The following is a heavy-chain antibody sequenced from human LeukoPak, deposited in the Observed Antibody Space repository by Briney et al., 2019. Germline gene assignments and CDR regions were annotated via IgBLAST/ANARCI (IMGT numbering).Heavy chain of an antibody. CDR3: ARGDCSGGSCYLSLTTIDY. Sequence: GGSLRLSCVASGFTFSSYEMNWVRQAPGKGLEWVSHISSSDNTIYYADSVKGRFTISRDNAKNSLYLQMNSLRAEDTAVYYCARGDCSGGSCYLSLTTIDYWGQGTLVTVSS. V-gene: IGHV3-48*03. J-gene: IGHJ4*02. CDR2: ISSSDNTI. D-gene: IGHD2-15*01. CDR1: GFTFSSYE.